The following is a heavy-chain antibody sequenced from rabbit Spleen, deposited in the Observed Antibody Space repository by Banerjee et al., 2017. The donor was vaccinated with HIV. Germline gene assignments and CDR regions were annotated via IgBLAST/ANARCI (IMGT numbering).Heavy chain of an antibody. J-gene: IGHJ3*01. Sequence: QLKETGGGLVQPGESLTLSCKTSGFDFTTYSMSWVRQAPGKGLEWIGAIYTGRGGTDYANWVNGRFTISSDNAQNTVFLQMTSLTAADTATYFCARDGAGGSYFALWGQGTLVTVS. CDR2: IYTGRGGT. CDR3: ARDGAGGSYFAL. D-gene: IGHD8-1*01. CDR1: GFDFTTYS. V-gene: IGHV1S7*01.